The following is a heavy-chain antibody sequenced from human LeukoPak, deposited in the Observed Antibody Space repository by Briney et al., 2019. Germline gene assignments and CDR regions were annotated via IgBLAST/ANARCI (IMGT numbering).Heavy chain of an antibody. Sequence: PSETLSLTCTVSGGSISSHYWSWIRQPPGKGLEWIGYIYYSGSTNHNPSLKSRVTISVDTSKNQFSLKLSSVTAADTAVYYCARDDTGTTGSWFDPWGQGTLVTVSS. CDR1: GGSISSHY. D-gene: IGHD1-1*01. CDR2: IYYSGST. V-gene: IGHV4-59*11. CDR3: ARDDTGTTGSWFDP. J-gene: IGHJ5*02.